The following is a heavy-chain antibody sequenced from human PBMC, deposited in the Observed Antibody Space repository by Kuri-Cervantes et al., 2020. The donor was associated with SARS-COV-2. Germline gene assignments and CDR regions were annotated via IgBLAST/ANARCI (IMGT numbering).Heavy chain of an antibody. J-gene: IGHJ4*02. CDR1: GGSFSGYY. D-gene: IGHD5-12*01. V-gene: IGHV4-34*01. CDR3: ARGKDIVATIDAFVY. CDR2: INHSGST. Sequence: SETLSLTCAVYGGSFSGYYWSWIRQPPGKGLEWIGEINHSGSTNYNPSLKSRVTISVDTSKNQFSLKLSSVTAADTAVYYCARGKDIVATIDAFVYWGQGTLVTVPQ.